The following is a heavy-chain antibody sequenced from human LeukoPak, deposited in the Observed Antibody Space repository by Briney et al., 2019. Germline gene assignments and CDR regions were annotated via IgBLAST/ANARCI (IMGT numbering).Heavy chain of an antibody. Sequence: SETLSLTCAVYGGSFSGYYWSWIRQPPGKGLEWIGEINHSGSTNYNPSLKSRVTISVDTSKNQFSLKLSSVTAADTAVYYCARGGRGSYYYYYYGMDVWGQGTTVTASS. J-gene: IGHJ6*02. D-gene: IGHD3-10*01. CDR3: ARGGRGSYYYYYYGMDV. V-gene: IGHV4-34*01. CDR2: INHSGST. CDR1: GGSFSGYY.